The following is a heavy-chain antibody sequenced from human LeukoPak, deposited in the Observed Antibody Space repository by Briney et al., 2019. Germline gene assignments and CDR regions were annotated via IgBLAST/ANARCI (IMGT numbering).Heavy chain of an antibody. CDR2: IYYSGST. Sequence: SETLSLTCTVSGGSISSYYWSWIRQPPGKGLEWIGYIYYSGSTNYNPSLKSRVTISVDTSKNQFSLKLSSVTAADTAVYYCAGGRITMIVVLDYWGQGTLVTVSS. D-gene: IGHD3-22*01. V-gene: IGHV4-59*08. J-gene: IGHJ4*02. CDR3: AGGRITMIVVLDY. CDR1: GGSISSYY.